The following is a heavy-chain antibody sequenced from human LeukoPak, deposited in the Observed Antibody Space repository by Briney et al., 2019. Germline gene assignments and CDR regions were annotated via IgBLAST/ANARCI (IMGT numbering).Heavy chain of an antibody. CDR3: ARVRFFDSSVLTRKRSYYFDY. D-gene: IGHD3-22*01. CDR2: IYTSGST. V-gene: IGHV4-4*07. CDR1: GGFISNYY. Sequence: SETLSLTCTVSGGFISNYYWSWIRQPAGKGLEWIGRIYTSGSTNYNSSLKSRITMSVDTSKNQLSLELSSVTAADTAVYYCARVRFFDSSVLTRKRSYYFDYWGQGTLVTVSS. J-gene: IGHJ4*02.